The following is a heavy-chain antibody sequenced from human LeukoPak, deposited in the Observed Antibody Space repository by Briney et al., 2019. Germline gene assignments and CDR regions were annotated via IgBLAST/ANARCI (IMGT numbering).Heavy chain of an antibody. CDR2: ISGSGGST. V-gene: IGHV3-23*01. CDR3: ANPLWQQPEHNWFDP. J-gene: IGHJ5*02. D-gene: IGHD6-13*01. Sequence: GRSLRLSCAASGFTFSSYALSWVRQAPGKGLEWVSAISGSGGSTYYADSVKGRFTISRDNSKNTLYLQMNSLRAEDTAVYYCANPLWQQPEHNWFDPWGQGTLVTVSS. CDR1: GFTFSSYA.